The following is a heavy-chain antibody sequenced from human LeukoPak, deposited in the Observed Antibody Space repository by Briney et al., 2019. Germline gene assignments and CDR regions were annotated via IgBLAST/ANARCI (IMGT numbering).Heavy chain of an antibody. D-gene: IGHD3-22*01. Sequence: GGSLRLSCAASEFTLSYYSMDWVRQARGEGLEWVSHLSRSTSTIYYADSVKGRFTISRDNAKNSLYLQMNSLRAEDTAVYYCAKYYGSSGYYSSPTFYFDYWGQGTLVTVSS. V-gene: IGHV3-48*01. J-gene: IGHJ4*02. CDR1: EFTLSYYS. CDR2: LSRSTSTI. CDR3: AKYYGSSGYYSSPTFYFDY.